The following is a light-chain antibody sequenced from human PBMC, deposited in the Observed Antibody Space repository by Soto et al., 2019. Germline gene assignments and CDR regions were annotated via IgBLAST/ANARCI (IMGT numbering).Light chain of an antibody. CDR2: LEGSGKY. CDR1: SGNSTYI. Sequence: QPVLTQSSSASASLGSSVNLTCTLSSGNSTYIIAWHQQQPRKAPRYLMNLEGSGKYPRGSRVPDRCSGSSSGAARSLTISNLQFEDESDYYCDNWDSNAWVFGGGTKLTVL. CDR3: DNWDSNAWV. J-gene: IGLJ3*02. V-gene: IGLV4-60*02.